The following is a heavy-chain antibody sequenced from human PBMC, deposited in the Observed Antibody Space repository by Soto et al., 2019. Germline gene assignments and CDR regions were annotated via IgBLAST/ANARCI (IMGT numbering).Heavy chain of an antibody. CDR2: ISAYNGNT. CDR3: ARFRRITIFGVGSEDYYYYGMDV. Sequence: ASVKVSCKASGYTFTSYGISWVRQAPGQGLEWMGWISAYNGNTNYAQKLQGRVTMTTDTSTSTAYMELRSLRSDDTAVYYCARFRRITIFGVGSEDYYYYGMDVWGQGTTVTV. V-gene: IGHV1-18*04. D-gene: IGHD3-3*01. J-gene: IGHJ6*02. CDR1: GYTFTSYG.